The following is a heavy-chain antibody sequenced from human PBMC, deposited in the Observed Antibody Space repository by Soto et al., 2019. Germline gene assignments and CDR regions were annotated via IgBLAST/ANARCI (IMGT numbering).Heavy chain of an antibody. D-gene: IGHD3-3*01. CDR1: GFSLTTSGVG. V-gene: IGHV2-5*02. J-gene: IGHJ4*02. Sequence: QITLNESGPTVVRPTETLTLTCRFSGFSLTTSGVGVGWIRQSPGKAPEWLALIYWDDDKRYSASLKSRLTSAKDTSKNQVVLTVSGLDPTDTATYYCAHRVLRTVFGLVTTTAIYFDFWGQGTPVAVSS. CDR2: IYWDDDK. CDR3: AHRVLRTVFGLVTTTAIYFDF.